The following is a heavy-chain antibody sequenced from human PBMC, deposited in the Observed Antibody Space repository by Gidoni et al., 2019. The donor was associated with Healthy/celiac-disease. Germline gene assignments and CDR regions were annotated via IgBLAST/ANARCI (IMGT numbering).Heavy chain of an antibody. V-gene: IGHV3-23*01. D-gene: IGHD3-22*01. CDR1: GFTFSSYA. J-gene: IGHJ4*02. Sequence: EVQLLESGGGLVQPGGSLRLSCAAPGFTFSSYAMSGVRQAPGKGLEWVSAISGRGGSTYYADSVKGRFTISRDNSKNTLYLQMNSLRAEDTAVYYCAKRGGYDSSGPQGPYFDYWGQGTLVTVSS. CDR3: AKRGGYDSSGPQGPYFDY. CDR2: ISGRGGST.